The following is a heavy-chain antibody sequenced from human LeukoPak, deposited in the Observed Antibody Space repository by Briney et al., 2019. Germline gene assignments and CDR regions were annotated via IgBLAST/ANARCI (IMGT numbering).Heavy chain of an antibody. CDR2: FYYSGST. D-gene: IGHD5-18*01. CDR3: ARRRSVNSYVDY. Sequence: SETLSLTCTVSGGSISSSSYYWGWIRQPPGKGLEWIGSFYYSGSTYYNPSLKSRVTISVDTSKNQFSLKLSSVTATDTAVYYCARRRSVNSYVDYWGQGTLVTVSS. V-gene: IGHV4-39*01. CDR1: GGSISSSSYY. J-gene: IGHJ4*02.